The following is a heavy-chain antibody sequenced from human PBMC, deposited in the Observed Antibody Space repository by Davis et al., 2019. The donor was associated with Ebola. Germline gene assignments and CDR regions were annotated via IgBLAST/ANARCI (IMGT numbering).Heavy chain of an antibody. D-gene: IGHD1-1*01. Sequence: ASVKVSCKASGYTFTSYALIRVRQVPGQGLEWMGRINTNTGNPTYAQGFTGRFVFSLDTSVSTAYLQISSLKAGDTAVYYCARGRYIFDYWGQGTLVTVSS. J-gene: IGHJ4*02. CDR3: ARGRYIFDY. V-gene: IGHV7-4-1*02. CDR1: GYTFTSYA. CDR2: INTNTGNP.